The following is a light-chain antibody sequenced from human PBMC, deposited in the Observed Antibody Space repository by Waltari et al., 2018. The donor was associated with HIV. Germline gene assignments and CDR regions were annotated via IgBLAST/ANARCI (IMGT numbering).Light chain of an antibody. CDR2: RNK. Sequence: QSVLTQPPSASGTPGQRVTISCSGSSSNIGRNYVCWYQQLPGTAPKLLIYRNKVRASGVPALFSGSKSGTSASLAISGLRSEDEADYYCAAWDDSLSGLYVFGTGTKVTVL. CDR1: SSNIGRNY. J-gene: IGLJ1*01. CDR3: AAWDDSLSGLYV. V-gene: IGLV1-47*01.